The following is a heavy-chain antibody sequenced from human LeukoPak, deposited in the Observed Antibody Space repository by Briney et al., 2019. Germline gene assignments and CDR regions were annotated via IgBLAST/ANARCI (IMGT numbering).Heavy chain of an antibody. CDR2: ISYDGNNK. CDR1: GFTFSSYG. CDR3: AKDFSHSSGWYWYFDY. J-gene: IGHJ4*02. V-gene: IGHV3-30*18. Sequence: GGSLRLSCAASGFTFSSYGMHWVRQAPGKGLEWVAVISYDGNNKYYADSVKGRFTISRDNSKNTLYLQMNSLRPEDTAVFYCAKDFSHSSGWYWYFDYWGQGTLVTVSS. D-gene: IGHD6-19*01.